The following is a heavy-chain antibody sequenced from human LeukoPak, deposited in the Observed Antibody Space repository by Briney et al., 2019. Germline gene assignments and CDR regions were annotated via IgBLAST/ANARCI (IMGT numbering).Heavy chain of an antibody. CDR2: IKQDGSEK. CDR1: GFTFSIYW. J-gene: IGHJ4*02. D-gene: IGHD6-19*01. V-gene: IGHV3-7*04. Sequence: GGSLRLSCAASGFTFSIYWMSWVRHAPGKGLEWVANIKQDGSEKYYVDSVKGRFTISRDNAKNSLSLQMNSLRAEDTAVYYCARAVAESEDYWGQGTLVTVSS. CDR3: ARAVAESEDY.